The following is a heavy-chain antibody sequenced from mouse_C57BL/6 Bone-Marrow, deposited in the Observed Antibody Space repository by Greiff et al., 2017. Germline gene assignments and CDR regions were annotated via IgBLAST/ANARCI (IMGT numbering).Heavy chain of an antibody. CDR3: ARYWGFDY. Sequence: VQLQESGAELVRPGASVKLSCKASGYTFTDYYINWVKQRPGQGLEWIARIYPGSGNTYYNEKFKGKATLTAEKSSSTAYMQLSSLTSEDSAVYFCARYWGFDYWGQGTTLTVSS. CDR2: IYPGSGNT. J-gene: IGHJ2*01. V-gene: IGHV1-76*01. D-gene: IGHD4-1*01. CDR1: GYTFTDYY.